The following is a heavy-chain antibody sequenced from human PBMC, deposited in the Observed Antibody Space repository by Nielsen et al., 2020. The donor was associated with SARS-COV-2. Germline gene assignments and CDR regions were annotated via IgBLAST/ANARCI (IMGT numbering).Heavy chain of an antibody. J-gene: IGHJ5*02. V-gene: IGHV3-9*01. D-gene: IGHD6-19*01. Sequence: SLKISCAASGFTFDDYAMHWVRQAPGKGLEWVSGISWNSGSIGYADSVKGRFTISRGNAKNSLYLQMNSLRAEDTALYYCAKAGSGWYPLGNWFDPWGQGTLVTVSS. CDR2: ISWNSGSI. CDR3: AKAGSGWYPLGNWFDP. CDR1: GFTFDDYA.